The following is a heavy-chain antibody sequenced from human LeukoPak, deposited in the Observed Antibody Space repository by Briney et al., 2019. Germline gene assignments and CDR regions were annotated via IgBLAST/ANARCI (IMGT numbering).Heavy chain of an antibody. D-gene: IGHD5-12*01. CDR3: TRRGYDWCLFDY. Sequence: GESLKISCKGSGYSFAAYWIGWVRQMPGKGLEWVGIIYPGDSATRYSPSFQGQVTISADKSITTAYLQWSSLKASDTAMYYCTRRGYDWCLFDYWGQGTLVTVSS. V-gene: IGHV5-51*01. J-gene: IGHJ4*02. CDR1: GYSFAAYW. CDR2: IYPGDSAT.